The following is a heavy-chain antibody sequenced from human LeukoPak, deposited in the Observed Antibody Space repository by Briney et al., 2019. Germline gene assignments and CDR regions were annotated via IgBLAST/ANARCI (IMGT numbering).Heavy chain of an antibody. D-gene: IGHD2-8*02. V-gene: IGHV3-23*01. CDR1: GFTFSNYA. J-gene: IGHJ4*02. Sequence: PGGSLRLSCAASGFTFSNYAMSWVRQAPGKGLEWVSGISGSGDSTYYGDSVKGRFTISRDNSKNTLNLQMNSLRAEDTALYYCAKRGVTPRRDFDYWGQGTLVSVST. CDR2: ISGSGDST. CDR3: AKRGVTPRRDFDY.